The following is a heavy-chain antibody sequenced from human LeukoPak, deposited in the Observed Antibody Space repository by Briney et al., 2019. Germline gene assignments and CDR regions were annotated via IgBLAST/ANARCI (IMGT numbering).Heavy chain of an antibody. Sequence: SETLSLTCTVSGGAISSYYWSWIRQPPGKGLEWIGYIYYSGSTNYNPSLKSRVTISVDTSKNQFSLKLSSVTAADTAVYYCAREYNSSWSYFEYWGQGTLVTASS. CDR3: AREYNSSWSYFEY. D-gene: IGHD6-13*01. J-gene: IGHJ4*02. CDR1: GGAISSYY. V-gene: IGHV4-59*01. CDR2: IYYSGST.